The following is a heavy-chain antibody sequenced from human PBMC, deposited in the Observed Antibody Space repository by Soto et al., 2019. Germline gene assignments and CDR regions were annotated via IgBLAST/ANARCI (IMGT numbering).Heavy chain of an antibody. CDR3: AIRSRSTSERCYYGMGV. D-gene: IGHD2-2*01. J-gene: IGHJ6*02. V-gene: IGHV5-51*01. Sequence: GESLKVSCKGSGYSFTSYGIGWVRQMPGKGLEWMGIIYPGDSDTRYSPSFQGQVTISADKSISTAYLQWSSLKASDTAMYYCAIRSRSTSERCYYGMGVWGQGTTGT. CDR1: GYSFTSYG. CDR2: IYPGDSDT.